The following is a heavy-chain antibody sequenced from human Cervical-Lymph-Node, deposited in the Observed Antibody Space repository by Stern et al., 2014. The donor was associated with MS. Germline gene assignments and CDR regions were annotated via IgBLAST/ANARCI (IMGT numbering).Heavy chain of an antibody. CDR3: ARDREAGFDY. V-gene: IGHV1-3*01. D-gene: IGHD5-24*01. CDR2: INAGNGNT. CDR1: GYTFSIYA. J-gene: IGHJ4*02. Sequence: QVQLMQSGAEVKKPGASVKVSCKASGYTFSIYAIHWVRQAPGQRLEWMGWINAGNGNTRYSQKFQGRVTITRDTSASTVYMELSSLRSEDTAVYYCARDREAGFDYWGQGTQVTVSS.